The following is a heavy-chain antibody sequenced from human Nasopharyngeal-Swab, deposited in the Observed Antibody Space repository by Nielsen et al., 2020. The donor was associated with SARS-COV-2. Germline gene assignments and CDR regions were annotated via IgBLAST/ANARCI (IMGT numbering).Heavy chain of an antibody. V-gene: IGHV4-61*02. D-gene: IGHD5-18*01. CDR2: IYTSGST. CDR1: GGSISSGSYY. Sequence: SDTLSLTCTVSGGSISSGSYYWSWIRQPAGKGLEWIGRIYTSGSTNYNPSLKSRVTISVDTSKNQFSLKLSSVTAADTAVYYCAYTAAAVKNFGMDVWGQGTTVTVSS. J-gene: IGHJ6*02. CDR3: AYTAAAVKNFGMDV.